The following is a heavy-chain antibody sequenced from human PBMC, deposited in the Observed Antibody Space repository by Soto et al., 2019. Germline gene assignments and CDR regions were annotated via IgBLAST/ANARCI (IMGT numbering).Heavy chain of an antibody. Sequence: PSETLSLTCAGYGGAFITYYWSWVRQTPGKGLEWIGEISHSGNTNYNPSLKSRVIMSVDTCKNQFSLKLSSVTAADTAVYYCRVTLFMGSDVFDIWGQGTMVTVSS. D-gene: IGHD2-15*01. CDR1: GGAFITYY. V-gene: IGHV4-34*01. J-gene: IGHJ3*02. CDR3: RVTLFMGSDVFDI. CDR2: ISHSGNT.